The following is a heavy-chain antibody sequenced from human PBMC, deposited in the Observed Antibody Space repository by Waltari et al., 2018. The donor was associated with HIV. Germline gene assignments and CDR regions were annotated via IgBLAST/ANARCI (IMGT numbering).Heavy chain of an antibody. Sequence: EVQLVQSGAEVKKPGASLKTSCKGSGYSFTSSWIGWVRQMPGKGLEWMGMIYPGDSDTRYSPSFQGQVTISADKSISTAYLQWSSLKASDTAMYYCARHEQYYYDSSGYYGWFDPWGQGTLVTVSS. CDR2: IYPGDSDT. CDR1: GYSFTSSW. CDR3: ARHEQYYYDSSGYYGWFDP. D-gene: IGHD3-22*01. V-gene: IGHV5-51*01. J-gene: IGHJ5*02.